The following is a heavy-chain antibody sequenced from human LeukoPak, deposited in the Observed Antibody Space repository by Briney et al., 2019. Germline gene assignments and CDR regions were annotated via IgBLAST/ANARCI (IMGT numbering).Heavy chain of an antibody. V-gene: IGHV1-18*04. Sequence: GASVEVSCKASGYTFTSYGISWVRQAPGQGLEWMGGISAYNGNTNYAQKLQGRVTMTTDTSTSTAYMELRSLRSDDTAVYYCARARAAGTPTLFDYRGQGTLVTVSS. CDR2: ISAYNGNT. CDR3: ARARAAGTPTLFDY. CDR1: GYTFTSYG. D-gene: IGHD6-13*01. J-gene: IGHJ4*02.